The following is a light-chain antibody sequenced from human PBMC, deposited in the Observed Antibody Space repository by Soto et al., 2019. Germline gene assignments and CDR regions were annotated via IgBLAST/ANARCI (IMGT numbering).Light chain of an antibody. Sequence: EIVMTQSPATLSLSPGQRATLSCRASQSFISKLAWYQQRPCQAPRLLIYDTSTRATNVPARFTGSGSETEFTLTISGLQSEDFGIYYCHHYNNWPPRNTFGQGTKVDIK. CDR1: QSFISK. CDR3: HHYNNWPPRNT. CDR2: DTS. V-gene: IGKV3-15*01. J-gene: IGKJ2*01.